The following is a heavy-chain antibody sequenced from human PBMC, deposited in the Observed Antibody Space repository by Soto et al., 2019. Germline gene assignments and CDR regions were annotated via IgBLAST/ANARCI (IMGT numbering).Heavy chain of an antibody. D-gene: IGHD2-15*01. J-gene: IGHJ5*02. CDR2: INHSGST. CDR1: GGSFSGYY. V-gene: IGHV4-34*01. CDR3: ARVRRYCSGGSCPNWFDP. Sequence: SETLSLTCAVYGGSFSGYYWSWIRQPPGKGLEWIGEINHSGSTNYNPSLKSRVTISVGTSKNQFSLKLSSVTAVDTAVYYCARVRRYCSGGSCPNWFDPWGQGTLVTVSS.